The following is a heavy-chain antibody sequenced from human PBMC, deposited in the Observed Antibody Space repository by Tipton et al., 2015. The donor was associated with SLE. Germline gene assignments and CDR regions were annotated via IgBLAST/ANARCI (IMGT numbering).Heavy chain of an antibody. CDR2: INSDGSST. J-gene: IGHJ4*02. CDR3: AREGGPREYYYDSSGYFDY. CDR1: GFTFSSYW. D-gene: IGHD3-22*01. Sequence: SLRLSCAASGFTFSSYWMHWVRQAPGKGLVWVSRINSDGSSTSYADSVKGRFTISRDNAKNSLYLQMNSLRAEDTAVYYCAREGGPREYYYDSSGYFDYWGQGTLVTVSS. V-gene: IGHV3-74*01.